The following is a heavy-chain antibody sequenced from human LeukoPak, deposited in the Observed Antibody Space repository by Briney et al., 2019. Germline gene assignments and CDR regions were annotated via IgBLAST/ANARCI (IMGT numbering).Heavy chain of an antibody. CDR1: GGSISSYY. V-gene: IGHV4-59*08. CDR2: IYYSGST. D-gene: IGHD6-13*01. CDR3: ARHAVGSSSWQDY. Sequence: PSETLSLTCTVSGGSISSYYWSWIRQPPGKGLEWTGYIYYSGSTNYNPSLKSRVTISVDTSKNQFSLKLSSVTAADTAVYYCARHAVGSSSWQDYWGQGTLVTVSS. J-gene: IGHJ4*02.